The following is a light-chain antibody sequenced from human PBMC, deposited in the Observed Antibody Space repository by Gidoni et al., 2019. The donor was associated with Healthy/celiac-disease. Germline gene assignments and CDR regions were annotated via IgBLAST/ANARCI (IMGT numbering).Light chain of an antibody. CDR1: SGSIASNY. J-gene: IGLJ3*02. CDR3: QSYDSSNHGV. CDR2: EAN. Sequence: SVSESPGKTVTISCTGSSGSIASNYVQWYQQRPGSAPTTVIYEANQRPSGVPDRFSGSIDSSSNSASLTISGLKTEDEADYYCQSYDSSNHGVFGGGTKLTVL. V-gene: IGLV6-57*02.